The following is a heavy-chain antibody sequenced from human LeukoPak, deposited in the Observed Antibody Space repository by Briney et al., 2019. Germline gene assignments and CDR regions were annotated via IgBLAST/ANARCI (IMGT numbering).Heavy chain of an antibody. D-gene: IGHD6-13*01. CDR3: ARDGGYSSSWYYFDY. V-gene: IGHV4-38-2*02. CDR2: IYHSGST. J-gene: IGHJ4*02. Sequence: SETLSLTCTVSGDSISSGYYWGRIRQPPGKGLEWIGSIYHSGSTWYNPSLKSRLIILLDTSKNQFSLKLRSVTAADTAVYYCARDGGYSSSWYYFDYWGQGTLVTVSA. CDR1: GDSISSGYY.